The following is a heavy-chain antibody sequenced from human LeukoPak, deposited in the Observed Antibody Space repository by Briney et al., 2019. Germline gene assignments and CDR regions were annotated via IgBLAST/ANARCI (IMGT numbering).Heavy chain of an antibody. V-gene: IGHV4-61*01. J-gene: IGHJ4*02. CDR2: IHYSGTS. CDR3: ARWFYYDSSGYYSPL. CDR1: GDSVSSGSHY. Sequence: SETLSLTCTVSGDSVSSGSHYWSWIRQPPGKGLEWIGYIHYSGTSNYNPSFKSRVIISVDTSKNQLSLKLTSVAAADTAVYYCARWFYYDSSGYYSPLWGQGTLVTVSS. D-gene: IGHD3-22*01.